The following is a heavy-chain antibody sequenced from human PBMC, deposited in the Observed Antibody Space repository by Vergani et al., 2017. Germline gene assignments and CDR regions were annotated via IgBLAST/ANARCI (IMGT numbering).Heavy chain of an antibody. J-gene: IGHJ5*02. V-gene: IGHV4-34*01. CDR1: GGSFSGYY. CDR3: ARVRSTYYYDSSGYLPPGPNWFDP. D-gene: IGHD3-22*01. CDR2: INHSGST. Sequence: QVQLQQWGAGLLKPSATLSLTCAVYGGSFSGYYWSWIRQPPGQGLEWIGEINHSGSTNYNPSLKSRVTISVDTSKHQFSLKLSSVTAADTAVYYCARVRSTYYYDSSGYLPPGPNWFDPWGQGTLVTVSS.